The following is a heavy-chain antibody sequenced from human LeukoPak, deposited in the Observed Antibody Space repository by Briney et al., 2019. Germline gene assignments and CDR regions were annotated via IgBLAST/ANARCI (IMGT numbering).Heavy chain of an antibody. CDR3: ARDPYYYGSGSYWRFDY. D-gene: IGHD3-10*01. CDR1: GFTFSSFW. CDR2: IKEDGSQK. Sequence: GGSLRLSCAASGFTFSSFWMTWVRQAPGKGLEWVANIKEDGSQKYYVDSVKGRFTISRDNSKNTLSLQMNSLRAEDTAVYYCARDPYYYGSGSYWRFDYWGQGTLVTVSS. V-gene: IGHV3-7*01. J-gene: IGHJ4*02.